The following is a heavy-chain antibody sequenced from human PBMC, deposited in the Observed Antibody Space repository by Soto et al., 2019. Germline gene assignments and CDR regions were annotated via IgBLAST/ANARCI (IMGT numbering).Heavy chain of an antibody. Sequence: QIKLVQSGGEMERPGASVTVSCEASGYIFTTYGLSWVRQTPAHGLEWMGWISADSGYTQYAQLLQGRVTMTRDTSTNTCYMELRDLTSDDTGIYYCARDRPPGSLYGMDAWGQGTAVTVS. V-gene: IGHV1-18*01. CDR1: GYIFTTYG. CDR3: ARDRPPGSLYGMDA. CDR2: ISADSGYT. J-gene: IGHJ6*02.